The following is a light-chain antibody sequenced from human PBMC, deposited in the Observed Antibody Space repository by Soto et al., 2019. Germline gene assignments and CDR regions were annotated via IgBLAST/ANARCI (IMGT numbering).Light chain of an antibody. J-gene: IGKJ2*01. V-gene: IGKV3-20*01. CDR1: RSFASSY. CDR3: QHYDSSPPYT. Sequence: EIVLTQSPVPLSLSPGERATLSCRASRSFASSYLGWYQQKPGQAPRLLIYAASTRATGIPDRFSGSGSATAFTLTISRLEPEDSAVYYCQHYDSSPPYTFGQGTKLEIK. CDR2: AAS.